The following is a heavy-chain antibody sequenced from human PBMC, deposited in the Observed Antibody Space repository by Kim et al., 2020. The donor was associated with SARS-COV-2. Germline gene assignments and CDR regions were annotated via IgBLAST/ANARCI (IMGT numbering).Heavy chain of an antibody. Sequence: PSLKRRVTISVYGSKNQFSLRLRSVTAADTAVYYCARRSAARDYYYGLDVWGQGTTVTVSS. CDR3: ARRSAARDYYYGLDV. D-gene: IGHD3-10*01. V-gene: IGHV4-34*01. J-gene: IGHJ6*02.